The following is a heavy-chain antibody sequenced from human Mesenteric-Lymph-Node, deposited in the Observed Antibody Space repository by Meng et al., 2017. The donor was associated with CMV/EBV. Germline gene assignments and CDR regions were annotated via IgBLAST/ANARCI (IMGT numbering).Heavy chain of an antibody. Sequence: GGSLRLSCAASGFTFSSYSMNWVRQAPGKGLEWVSSISSSSSYIYYADSVKGRFTISRDNAKNSLYLQMNSLRAEDTAVYYCASGERKWETYYYDSSGLGARAYWGQGTLVTVSS. D-gene: IGHD3-22*01. CDR1: GFTFSSYS. CDR3: ASGERKWETYYYDSSGLGARAY. J-gene: IGHJ4*02. CDR2: ISSSSSYI. V-gene: IGHV3-21*01.